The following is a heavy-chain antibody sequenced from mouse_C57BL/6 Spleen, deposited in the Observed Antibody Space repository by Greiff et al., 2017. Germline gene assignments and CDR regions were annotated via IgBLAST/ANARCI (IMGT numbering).Heavy chain of an antibody. CDR1: GFTFSDYG. CDR3: ARIPGSSYGYFDV. D-gene: IGHD1-1*01. J-gene: IGHJ1*03. CDR2: ISSGSSTI. V-gene: IGHV5-17*01. Sequence: EVHLVESGGGLVKPGGSLKLSCAASGFTFSDYGMHWVRQAPEKGLEWVAYISSGSSTIYYADTVKGRFTISRDNAKNTLFLQMTSLRSEDTAMYYCARIPGSSYGYFDVWDTGTTVTVSS.